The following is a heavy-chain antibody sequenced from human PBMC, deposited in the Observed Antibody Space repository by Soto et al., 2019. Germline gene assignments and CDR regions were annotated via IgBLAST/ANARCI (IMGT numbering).Heavy chain of an antibody. CDR1: GGSVSSGNYY. V-gene: IGHV4-61*01. J-gene: IGHJ4*02. Sequence: SETLSLTCTVSGGSVSSGNYYWSWIRQPPGKGLEWIGYFYYTGSTNHNPSLKSRVTISIDASKNQFSLRLSSVTAADTAVYYCARSMHYSDGSNYSPFDYWGQGTLVTVSS. D-gene: IGHD3-22*01. CDR2: FYYTGST. CDR3: ARSMHYSDGSNYSPFDY.